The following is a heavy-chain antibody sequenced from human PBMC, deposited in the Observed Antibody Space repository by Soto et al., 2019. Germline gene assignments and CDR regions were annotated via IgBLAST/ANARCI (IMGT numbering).Heavy chain of an antibody. CDR3: AREQYYDFWSGYYSDHYYFDY. J-gene: IGHJ4*02. CDR1: GGSFSGYY. CDR2: INHSGST. D-gene: IGHD3-3*01. V-gene: IGHV4-34*01. Sequence: SETLSLTCAVYGGSFSGYYWSWIRQPPGKGLEWIGEINHSGSTNYNPSLKSRVTISVDTSKNQFSLKLSSVTAADTAVYYCAREQYYDFWSGYYSDHYYFDYWGQGTLVTVSS.